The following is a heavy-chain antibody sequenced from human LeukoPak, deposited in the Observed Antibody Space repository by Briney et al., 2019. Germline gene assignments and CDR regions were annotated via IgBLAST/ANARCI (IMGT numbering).Heavy chain of an antibody. J-gene: IGHJ3*02. Sequence: ASVKVSCKVSGYTLTELSMHWVRQAPGKGLEWMGGFDPEDGETIYAQKFQGRVTMTRDMSTSTVYMELSSLRSEDTAVYYCARGGTSIRGAFDIWGQGTMVTVSS. CDR2: FDPEDGET. CDR1: GYTLTELS. CDR3: ARGGTSIRGAFDI. D-gene: IGHD3-3*02. V-gene: IGHV1-24*01.